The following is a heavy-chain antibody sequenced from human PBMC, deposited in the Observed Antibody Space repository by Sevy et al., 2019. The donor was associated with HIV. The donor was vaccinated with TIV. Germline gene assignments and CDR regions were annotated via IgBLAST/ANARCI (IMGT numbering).Heavy chain of an antibody. Sequence: GESLKISCKGSGYSFATYWIAWVRQMPGKGLEWMGIIYPDDSDTRYSPSFQGQVTISADKSISTAYLQWSTLKAYDTAKSYCARGARGTLPSFYYYTLNVWGQGTTVTVSS. V-gene: IGHV5-51*01. CDR1: GYSFATYW. D-gene: IGHD1-1*01. J-gene: IGHJ6*02. CDR2: IYPDDSDT. CDR3: ARGARGTLPSFYYYTLNV.